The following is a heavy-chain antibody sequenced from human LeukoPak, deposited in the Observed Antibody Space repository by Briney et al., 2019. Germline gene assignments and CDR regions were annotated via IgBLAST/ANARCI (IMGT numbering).Heavy chain of an antibody. CDR2: IRYDGSNK. V-gene: IGHV3-30*02. Sequence: GGSLRLSCAASGFTFSRYGMHWVRQAPGKGLEWVAFIRYDGSNKYYADSVKGRFTISRDNSKNTLYLQMNSLRAEDTAVYYCAKEGNYYDSSGYSRFDYWGQGTLVTVSS. D-gene: IGHD3-22*01. CDR1: GFTFSRYG. CDR3: AKEGNYYDSSGYSRFDY. J-gene: IGHJ4*02.